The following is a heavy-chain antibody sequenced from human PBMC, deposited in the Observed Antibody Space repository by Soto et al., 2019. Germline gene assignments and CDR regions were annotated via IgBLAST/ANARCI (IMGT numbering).Heavy chain of an antibody. V-gene: IGHV4-31*03. CDR2: IYYSGST. Sequence: QVQLQESGPGLVKPSQTLSLTCTVSGGSISSGGYYWSWIRQHPGKGLEWIGYIYYSGSTYYNPSLKSRVTXSXDXSKXQFSLKLSSVTAADTAVYYCAREEGGGYDHRWFDPWGQGTLVTVSS. CDR3: AREEGGGYDHRWFDP. CDR1: GGSISSGGYY. J-gene: IGHJ5*02. D-gene: IGHD5-12*01.